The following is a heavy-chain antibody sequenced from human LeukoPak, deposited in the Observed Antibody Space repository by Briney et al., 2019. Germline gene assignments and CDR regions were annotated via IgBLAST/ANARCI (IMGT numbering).Heavy chain of an antibody. D-gene: IGHD6-13*01. V-gene: IGHV6-1*01. CDR3: ARDVSWRIDY. Sequence: SQTLSLTCAISGDDVPSNIAAWNWITQSPSRGLEWLGRTYYRSRWYYCYALSVRIRISINPDTAKNQFSLQLNSLTPEDTAVYYWARDVSWRIDYWGQGTLVTVSS. CDR1: GDDVPSNIAA. CDR2: TYYRSRWYY. J-gene: IGHJ4*02.